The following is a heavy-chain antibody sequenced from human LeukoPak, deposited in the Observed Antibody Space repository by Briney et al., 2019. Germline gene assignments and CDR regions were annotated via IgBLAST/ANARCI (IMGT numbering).Heavy chain of an antibody. D-gene: IGHD2-2*01. V-gene: IGHV4-61*08. CDR3: ARGFTLLFSCDAFDI. Sequence: PSQTLSLTCTVSGGSISSGGYYWSWIRQPPGKGLEWIGYIYYSGSTNYNPSLKSRVTISVDTSKNQFSLKLSSVTAADTAVYYCARGFTLLFSCDAFDIWGQGTMVTVSS. J-gene: IGHJ3*02. CDR1: GGSISSGGYY. CDR2: IYYSGST.